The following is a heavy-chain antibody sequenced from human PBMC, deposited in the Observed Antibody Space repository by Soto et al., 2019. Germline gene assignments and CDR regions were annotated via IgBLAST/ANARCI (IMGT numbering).Heavy chain of an antibody. J-gene: IGHJ3*02. CDR2: ISYDGSNK. CDR1: GFTFSSYP. Sequence: QVQLVESGGGVVQPGRSLRLSCAASGFTFSSYPMHWVRQAPGKGLEWVAVISYDGSNKYYADSVKGRFTISRDNSKNTLYLQMNRLRAEDTAVYYCARDLEDYVWGSYRSIPFDIWGQGTMVTVSS. V-gene: IGHV3-30-3*01. CDR3: ARDLEDYVWGSYRSIPFDI. D-gene: IGHD3-16*02.